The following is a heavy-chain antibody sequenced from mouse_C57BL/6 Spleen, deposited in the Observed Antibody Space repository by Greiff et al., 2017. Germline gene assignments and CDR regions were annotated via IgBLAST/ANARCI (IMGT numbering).Heavy chain of an antibody. V-gene: IGHV2-6-1*01. CDR1: GFSFTSYG. Sequence: VKLMESGPGLVAPAPSLSISCTVSGFSFTSYGVHWVRQPPGKGLEWLVVIWSDGSTTYNSALKTRLSISKDNSKSQVFIKMNSLQTADTAMYYCARHGMEGFDYWGQGTTLTVSS. CDR2: IWSDGST. J-gene: IGHJ2*01. CDR3: ARHGMEGFDY.